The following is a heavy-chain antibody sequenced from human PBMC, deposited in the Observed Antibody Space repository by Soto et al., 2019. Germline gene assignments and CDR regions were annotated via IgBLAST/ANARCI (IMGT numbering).Heavy chain of an antibody. D-gene: IGHD2-21*02. Sequence: ITLKDSGPTLVKPTQTLTLSCTVSGLSLRTTGVGVGWVRQRPGKDLEWVALLYWDDDKRYSPSLKSRLTITKHISDKQVVLTMTNMDTVDTATYYCVPARCGGYCLEIHSSHAYYGSDVWGQGTTVTVSS. V-gene: IGHV2-5*02. CDR2: LYWDDDK. CDR3: VPARCGGYCLEIHSSHAYYGSDV. CDR1: GLSLRTTGVG. J-gene: IGHJ6*02.